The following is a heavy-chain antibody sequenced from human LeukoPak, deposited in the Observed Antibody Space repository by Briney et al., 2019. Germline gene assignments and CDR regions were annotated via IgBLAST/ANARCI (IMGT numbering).Heavy chain of an antibody. CDR3: VRALTGAEDF. J-gene: IGHJ4*02. CDR1: GFTFSRSW. CDR2: INADGSMT. V-gene: IGHV3-74*01. D-gene: IGHD1-20*01. Sequence: GGSLRLSCAASGFTFSRSWMHWVRQAPGKGLVWVSHINADGSMTNYVNSVKGRFTISRDNAKKTLYLQMNSLRVEDTAVYYCVRALTGAEDFWGQGTLVTVSS.